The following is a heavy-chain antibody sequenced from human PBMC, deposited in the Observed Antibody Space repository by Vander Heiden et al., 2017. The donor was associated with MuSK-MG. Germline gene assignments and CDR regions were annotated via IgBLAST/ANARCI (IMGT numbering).Heavy chain of an antibody. CDR2: ISSSSSTI. CDR1: GFTFSSYS. V-gene: IGHV3-48*01. J-gene: IGHJ4*02. CDR3: ARVAYNWNYY. D-gene: IGHD1-7*01. Sequence: EVQLVESGGGWVQPGGSLRLSCAASGFTFSSYSMTWVRQAPGKGLEWVSYISSSSSTIYYADSVKGRFTISRDNAKNSLYLQMNSLRAEDTAVYYCARVAYNWNYYWGQGTLVTVSS.